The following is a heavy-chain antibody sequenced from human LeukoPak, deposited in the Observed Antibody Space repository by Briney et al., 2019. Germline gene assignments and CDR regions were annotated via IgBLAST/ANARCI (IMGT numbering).Heavy chain of an antibody. CDR2: MNPNSGST. D-gene: IGHD6-13*01. CDR1: DYTVTSYG. Sequence: GASVNVSRKVSDYTVTSYGICWGWQAPEQGLEWMGWMNPNSGSTTYAQKFQGRVSITKNTSISTAYMELSSLRSQDTAVYYCARGIYNSGWYVWSSYYYYYMDVWGKGTTVTVSS. CDR3: ARGIYNSGWYVWSSYYYYYMDV. J-gene: IGHJ6*03. V-gene: IGHV1-8*03.